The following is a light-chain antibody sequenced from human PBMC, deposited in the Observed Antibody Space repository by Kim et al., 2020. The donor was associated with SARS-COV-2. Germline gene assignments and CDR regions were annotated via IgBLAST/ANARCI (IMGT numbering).Light chain of an antibody. CDR3: SSYMASGPRV. CDR2: DIT. Sequence: LTQPAYLSGARGQSITISCIGASIDIGDSKHVCWYQQHPGKAPKLIIYDITNRPPGLSSRFSGSKSANTASLTISGRQGEDEAVYFCSSYMASGPRVFGGGPKVTV. V-gene: IGLV2-14*03. J-gene: IGLJ2*01. CDR1: SIDIGDSKH.